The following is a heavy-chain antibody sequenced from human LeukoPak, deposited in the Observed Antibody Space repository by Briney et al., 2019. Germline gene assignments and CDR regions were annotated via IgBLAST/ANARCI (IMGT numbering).Heavy chain of an antibody. J-gene: IGHJ5*02. Sequence: ASVKVSCTASGYTFTSYAMHWVRQAPGQRLEWMGWTNAGNGNTKYSQKFQGRVTITRDTSASTAYMELSSLRSEDTAVYYCARLYHSSGVPWFDPWGQGTLVTVSS. CDR1: GYTFTSYA. V-gene: IGHV1-3*01. CDR2: TNAGNGNT. CDR3: ARLYHSSGVPWFDP. D-gene: IGHD3-22*01.